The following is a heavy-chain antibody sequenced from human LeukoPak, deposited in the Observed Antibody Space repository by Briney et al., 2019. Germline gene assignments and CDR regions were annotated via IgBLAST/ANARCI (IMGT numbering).Heavy chain of an antibody. CDR2: ISGSGGST. Sequence: GGSLRLSCAASGFTFNSYAMSWVRQAPGKGLEWVSAISGSGGSTYYADSVKGRFTISRDNSKNTLYLQMNSLRAEDTAVYYCAKSTHMVRGVISFFDYWGQGTLVTVSS. CDR3: AKSTHMVRGVISFFDY. CDR1: GFTFNSYA. V-gene: IGHV3-23*01. D-gene: IGHD3-10*01. J-gene: IGHJ4*02.